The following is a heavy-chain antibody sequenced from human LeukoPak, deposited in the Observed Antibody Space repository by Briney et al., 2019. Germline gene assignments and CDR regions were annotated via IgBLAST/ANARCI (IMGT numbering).Heavy chain of an antibody. Sequence: PSETLSLTCTVSGGSISSGSSYWSWIRQPPGKGLEWIGYIYHSGSTYYNPSLKSRVTISVDRSKNQFSLKLSSVTAADTAVYYCARVALLDSSGWADYWGQGTLVTVSS. CDR1: GGSISSGSSY. CDR2: IYHSGST. V-gene: IGHV4-30-2*01. CDR3: ARVALLDSSGWADY. J-gene: IGHJ4*02. D-gene: IGHD6-19*01.